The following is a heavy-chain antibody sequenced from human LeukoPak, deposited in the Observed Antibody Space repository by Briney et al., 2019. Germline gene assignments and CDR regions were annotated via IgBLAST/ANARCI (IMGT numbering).Heavy chain of an antibody. J-gene: IGHJ4*02. CDR2: ISGSGGST. D-gene: IGHD1-26*01. CDR3: AKTPTWELHSPFDY. Sequence: GGSLRLSCAASGFTFSSYAMSWVRRAPGKGLEWVSAISGSGGSTYYADSVKGRFTISRDNSKNTLYLQMNSLRAEDTAVYYCAKTPTWELHSPFDYWGQGTLVTVSS. CDR1: GFTFSSYA. V-gene: IGHV3-23*01.